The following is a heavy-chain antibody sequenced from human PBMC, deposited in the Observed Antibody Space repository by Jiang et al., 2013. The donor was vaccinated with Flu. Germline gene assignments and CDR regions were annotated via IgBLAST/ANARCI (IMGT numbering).Heavy chain of an antibody. Sequence: KPTQTLTLTCTFSGFSLSTSGVGVGWIRQPPGKALEWLALIYWNDDKRYSPSLKSRLTITKDTSKNQVVLTMTNMDPVDTATYYCAHSLDTQDEWELLQWYFDLWGRGTLVTVSS. CDR3: AHSLDTQDEWELLQWYFDL. CDR1: GFSLSTSGVG. J-gene: IGHJ2*01. D-gene: IGHD1-26*01. CDR2: IYWNDDK. V-gene: IGHV2-5*01.